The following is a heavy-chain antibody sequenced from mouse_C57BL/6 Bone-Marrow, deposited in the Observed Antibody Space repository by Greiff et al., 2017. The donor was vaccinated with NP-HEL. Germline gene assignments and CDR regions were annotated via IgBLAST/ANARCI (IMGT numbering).Heavy chain of an antibody. V-gene: IGHV5-12*01. CDR1: GFTFSDYY. CDR3: ARHYYYGSSPYY. CDR2: ISNGGGST. D-gene: IGHD1-1*01. Sequence: VQLKESGGGLVQPGGSLKLSCAASGFTFSDYYMYWVRQTPEKRLEWVAYISNGGGSTYYPDTVKGRFTISRDNAKNTLYLQMSRLKSEDTAMYYCARHYYYGSSPYYWGQGTTLTVSS. J-gene: IGHJ2*01.